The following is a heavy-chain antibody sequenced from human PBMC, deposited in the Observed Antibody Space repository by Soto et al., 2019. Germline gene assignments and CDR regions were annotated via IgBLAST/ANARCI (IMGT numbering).Heavy chain of an antibody. CDR3: ARSYYDFGSGDSRYYYGMDG. CDR2: INPNSGGT. V-gene: IGHV1-2*04. CDR1: GYTFTGYY. D-gene: IGHD3-3*01. J-gene: IGHJ6*02. Sequence: ASVKVSCTASGYTFTGYYMHWVRQAPGQGLEWMGWINPNSGGTNYAQKFQGWVTMTRDTSISTAYMELSRLRSDDTAVYYCARSYYDFGSGDSRYYYGMDGWGQGNTVTVSS.